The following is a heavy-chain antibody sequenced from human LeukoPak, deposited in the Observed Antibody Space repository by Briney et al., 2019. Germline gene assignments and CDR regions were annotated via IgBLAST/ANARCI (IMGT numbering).Heavy chain of an antibody. J-gene: IGHJ5*02. D-gene: IGHD2-15*01. V-gene: IGHV4-4*02. CDR1: GGSISSSNW. CDR3: ARRVYCSGGSCYSSWFDP. CDR2: IYHSGST. Sequence: PSETLSLTCAVSGGSISSSNWWSWVRQPPGKGLEWIGEIYHSGSTNYNPSLKSRVTISVDKSKNQFSLKLSSVTAADTAVYYCARRVYCSGGSCYSSWFDPWGQGPRSPSPQ.